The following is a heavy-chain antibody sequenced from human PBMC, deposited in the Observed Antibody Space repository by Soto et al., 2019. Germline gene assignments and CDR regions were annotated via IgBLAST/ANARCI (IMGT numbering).Heavy chain of an antibody. CDR1: GGSISSGYYY. Sequence: QVQLQESGPGLVKPSQTLSLTCTVSGGSISSGYYYWSWIRQPPGKGLEWIGNIYYSGSTNYNPSLKSRVTISGDTSKNQFSLKLSSVTAADTAVYYCARATIIMIRGVFSFDYWGQGTLVTVSS. CDR2: IYYSGST. CDR3: ARATIIMIRGVFSFDY. V-gene: IGHV4-30-4*01. D-gene: IGHD3-10*01. J-gene: IGHJ4*02.